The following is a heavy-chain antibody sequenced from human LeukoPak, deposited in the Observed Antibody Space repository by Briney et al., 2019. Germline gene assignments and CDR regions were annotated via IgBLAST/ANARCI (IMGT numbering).Heavy chain of an antibody. CDR3: ARVDDYGILTGYYN. D-gene: IGHD3-9*01. V-gene: IGHV4-34*01. Sequence: SETLSLTCAVYGGSFSGYYWSWIRQPPGKGLEWIGEINHSGSTNYNPSLKSRVTISVDTSKNQFSLKLSSVTAADTAVYYCARVDDYGILTGYYNWGQGTLVTVSS. CDR2: INHSGST. J-gene: IGHJ4*02. CDR1: GGSFSGYY.